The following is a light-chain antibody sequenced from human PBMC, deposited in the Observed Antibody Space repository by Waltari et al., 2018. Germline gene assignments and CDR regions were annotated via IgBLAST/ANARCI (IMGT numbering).Light chain of an antibody. CDR1: QSISKY. J-gene: IGKJ1*01. V-gene: IGKV3-20*01. Sequence: EIVLTQSPGPLSLSPGESATLHCRASQSISKYLAWSQKKPGQAPRLLIYHASSRAAGIPDRFSGRGSGTDFSLSISRLEPEDFAVYYCQHYESVPVTFGQGTKVEIK. CDR3: QHYESVPVT. CDR2: HAS.